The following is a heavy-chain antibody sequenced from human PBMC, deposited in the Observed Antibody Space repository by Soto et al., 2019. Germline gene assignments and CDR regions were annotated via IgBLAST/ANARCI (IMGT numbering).Heavy chain of an antibody. CDR3: ARDAGYSYGAHYGMDV. CDR2: IGTAGDT. V-gene: IGHV3-13*01. D-gene: IGHD5-18*01. CDR1: GFTFSSYD. Sequence: GGSLRLSCAASGFTFSSYDMHWVRQATGKGLEWVSAIGTAGDTYYPGSVKGRFTISRENAKNSLYLQMNSLRAGDTAVYYCARDAGYSYGAHYGMDVWGQGTTVTVSS. J-gene: IGHJ6*02.